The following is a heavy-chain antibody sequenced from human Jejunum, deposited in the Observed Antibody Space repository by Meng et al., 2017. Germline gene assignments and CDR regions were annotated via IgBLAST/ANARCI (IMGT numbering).Heavy chain of an antibody. CDR1: GFTFRGFG. CDR3: ARDPDDSSGYYGYLQH. CDR2: IWNDGSNK. D-gene: IGHD3-22*01. Sequence: VELGGSGGGVVQPGRSLRLSCAASGFTFRGFGMHWVRQAPGKGLEWVALIWNDGSNKYYADSVKGRFTISRDNSRNTLYLQMNSLGAEDTAFYYCARDPDDSSGYYGYLQHWGRGTLVTVSS. J-gene: IGHJ1*01. V-gene: IGHV3-33*01.